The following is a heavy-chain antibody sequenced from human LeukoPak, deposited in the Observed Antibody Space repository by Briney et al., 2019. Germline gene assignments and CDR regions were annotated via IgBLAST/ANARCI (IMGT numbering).Heavy chain of an antibody. Sequence: SETLSLTCTVSGGSISSSSYYWGWIRQPPGKGLEWIGSIYYSGSTYYNPSLKSRVTISVDTSKNQFPLKLNSVTAADTAVYYCARHDVTIFGVVSATHFDYWGQGTLVTVSS. V-gene: IGHV4-39*01. CDR3: ARHDVTIFGVVSATHFDY. CDR2: IYYSGST. J-gene: IGHJ4*02. D-gene: IGHD3-3*01. CDR1: GGSISSSSYY.